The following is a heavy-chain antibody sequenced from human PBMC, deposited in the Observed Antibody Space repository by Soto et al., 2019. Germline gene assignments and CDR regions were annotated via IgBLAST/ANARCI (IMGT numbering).Heavy chain of an antibody. D-gene: IGHD3-10*01. CDR3: ASSYGSGSGVFDY. J-gene: IGHJ4*02. Sequence: QVQLQQWGAGRLKHSETLCLTCAVYGASFSGNYWSWIRQTPGKRLEWIGHINYSGRVTYNPSLESRTTISGDTSRNHLSLNLTSVTAADTAVYYCASSYGSGSGVFDYWGQGTSVTVSS. CDR2: INYSGRV. CDR1: GASFSGNY. V-gene: IGHV4-34*01.